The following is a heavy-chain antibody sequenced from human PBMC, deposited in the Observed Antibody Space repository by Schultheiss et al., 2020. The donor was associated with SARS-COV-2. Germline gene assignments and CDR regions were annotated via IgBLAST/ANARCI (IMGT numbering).Heavy chain of an antibody. CDR1: GFTFSNYA. CDR3: ARGSWVGRQQWLGPDY. Sequence: GESLKISCAASGFTFSNYAMHWARQAPGKGLEWVAVISSTGGNKFYADSVKGRFTISRDNSKNTLYLQMNSLRAEDTAVYYCARGSWVGRQQWLGPDYWGQGTLVTVSS. CDR2: ISSTGGNK. J-gene: IGHJ4*02. V-gene: IGHV3-30-3*01. D-gene: IGHD6-19*01.